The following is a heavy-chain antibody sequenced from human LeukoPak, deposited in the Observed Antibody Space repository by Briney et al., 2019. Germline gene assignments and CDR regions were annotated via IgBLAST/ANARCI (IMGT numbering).Heavy chain of an antibody. CDR3: ARELVGILWWKNWFDP. CDR2: IYTSGST. V-gene: IGHV4-4*07. Sequence: SETLSLTCAVYGGSFSGYYWSWIRQPAGKGLEWIGRIYTSGSTNYNPSLKSRVTMSVDTSKNQFSLKLSSVTAADTAVYYCARELVGILWWKNWFDPWGQGTLVTVSS. CDR1: GGSFSGYY. D-gene: IGHD2-21*01. J-gene: IGHJ5*02.